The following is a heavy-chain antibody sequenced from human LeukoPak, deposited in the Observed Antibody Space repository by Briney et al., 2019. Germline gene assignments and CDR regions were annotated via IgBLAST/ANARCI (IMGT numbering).Heavy chain of an antibody. Sequence: GGSLRLSCAASGFTFSSYAMHWVRQAPGKGLEYVSAISSNGGSTYYANSVKGRFTISRDNSKNTLYLQMRSLRAEDMAVYYCARVYSGYEDYWGQGTLVTVSS. J-gene: IGHJ4*02. CDR3: ARVYSGYEDY. CDR1: GFTFSSYA. V-gene: IGHV3-64*01. D-gene: IGHD5-12*01. CDR2: ISSNGGST.